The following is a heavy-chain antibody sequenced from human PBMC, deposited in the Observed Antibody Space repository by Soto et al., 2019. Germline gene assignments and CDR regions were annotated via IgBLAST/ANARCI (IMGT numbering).Heavy chain of an antibody. D-gene: IGHD3-16*01. J-gene: IGHJ4*02. CDR1: GFTVSNNY. CDR2: IYSGGST. Sequence: EAQLVESGGDLVQPGGSLRLSCAASGFTVSNNYMSWVRQAPGKGLEWVSFIYSGGSTYYADSVKGIFTISRNSSKNTLYHQMNSLRAEDTAMYYCAAYSHKGYWGQGTLVTVSS. V-gene: IGHV3-66*01. CDR3: AAYSHKGY.